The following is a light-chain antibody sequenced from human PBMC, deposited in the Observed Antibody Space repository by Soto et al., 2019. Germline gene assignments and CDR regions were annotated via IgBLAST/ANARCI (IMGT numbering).Light chain of an antibody. CDR2: EVS. Sequence: QSVLTQPPSAAGAAGQSVTISCTGTSSDVGGYNYVSWYQQHPGKAPKLMIYEVSKRPSGVPDRFSCSKSGNTASLTVSGLKDAHEVDYSRTLYAGLGTGVFGTGTKVTVL. CDR3: TLYAGLGTGV. CDR1: SSDVGGYNY. V-gene: IGLV2-8*01. J-gene: IGLJ1*01.